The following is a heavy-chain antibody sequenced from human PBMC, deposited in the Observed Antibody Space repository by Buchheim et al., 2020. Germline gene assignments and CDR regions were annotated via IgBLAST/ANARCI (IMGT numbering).Heavy chain of an antibody. CDR1: GGTFSSYA. CDR2: IIPIFDTA. J-gene: IGHJ6*03. CDR3: ARGYCSSTSCRTLEMTKYYYYYMDV. D-gene: IGHD2-2*01. Sequence: QVQLVQSGAEVKKPGSSVKVSCKASGGTFSSYAISWVRQAPGQGLEWMGGIIPIFDTANYAQKFQGSVTITADESTSTAYMELSSLRSEDTAVYYCARGYCSSTSCRTLEMTKYYYYYMDVWGKGTT. V-gene: IGHV1-69*01.